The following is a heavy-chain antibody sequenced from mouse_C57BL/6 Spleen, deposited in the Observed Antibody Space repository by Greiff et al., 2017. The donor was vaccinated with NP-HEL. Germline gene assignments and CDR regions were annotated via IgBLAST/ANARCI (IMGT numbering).Heavy chain of an antibody. Sequence: QVQLQQSGAELVMPGASVKLSCKASGYTFTSYWMHWVKQRPGQGLEWIGEIDPSDSYTNYNQKFKGKSTLTVDKSSSTAYMQLSSLTSEDSAVYYCARSAVVSLDYWGQGTSVTVSS. V-gene: IGHV1-69*01. CDR1: GYTFTSYW. J-gene: IGHJ4*01. D-gene: IGHD1-1*01. CDR3: ARSAVVSLDY. CDR2: IDPSDSYT.